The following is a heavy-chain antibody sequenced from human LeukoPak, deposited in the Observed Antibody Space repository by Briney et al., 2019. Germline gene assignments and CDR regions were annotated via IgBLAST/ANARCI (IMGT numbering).Heavy chain of an antibody. Sequence: PSETLSLTCTVSGGSISYGSYYWSWIRQPAGKGLEWIGRIYTTGSTNYNPSLKSRVTISIDTSKNQFSLKLSSVTAADTAVYYCARSRGSSGPKNLDYWGQGTLVTVSS. V-gene: IGHV4-61*02. CDR2: IYTTGST. CDR3: ARSRGSSGPKNLDY. J-gene: IGHJ4*02. D-gene: IGHD6-19*01. CDR1: GGSISYGSYY.